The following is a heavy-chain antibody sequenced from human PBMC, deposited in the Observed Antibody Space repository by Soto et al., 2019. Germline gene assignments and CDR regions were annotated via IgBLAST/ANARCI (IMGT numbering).Heavy chain of an antibody. CDR1: GFSLSTNGVG. V-gene: IGHV2-5*02. Sequence: QITLKESGPTLVKPTQTLTLTCTFSGFSLSTNGVGVGWIRQPPGKALEWLALVYWDDDKRYSPSLKSRLTVTKDTSKNQVVLTMTNMDPVDTATYYCAHRRYPDHGDVSWGQGTLVTVSS. J-gene: IGHJ5*02. CDR3: AHRRYPDHGDVS. CDR2: VYWDDDK. D-gene: IGHD4-17*01.